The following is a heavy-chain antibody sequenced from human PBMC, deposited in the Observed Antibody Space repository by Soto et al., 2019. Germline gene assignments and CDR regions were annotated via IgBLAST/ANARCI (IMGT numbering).Heavy chain of an antibody. D-gene: IGHD2-21*02. V-gene: IGHV3-9*01. CDR3: AKDKRAVTELLEY. Sequence: GGSLRLSCAASGFTFDDYAMHWVRQAPGKGLEWVSGISWNSGSIGYADSVKGRFTISRDNAKNSLYLQMNSLRAEDTALYYCAKDKRAVTELLEYWGQGTLVTVSS. CDR2: ISWNSGSI. CDR1: GFTFDDYA. J-gene: IGHJ4*02.